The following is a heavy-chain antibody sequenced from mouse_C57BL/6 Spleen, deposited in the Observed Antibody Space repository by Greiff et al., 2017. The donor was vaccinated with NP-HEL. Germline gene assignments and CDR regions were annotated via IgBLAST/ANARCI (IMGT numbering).Heavy chain of an antibody. V-gene: IGHV1-69*01. CDR3: ARALHYYGSSYFDY. CDR1: GYTFTSYW. J-gene: IGHJ2*01. CDR2: IDPSDSYT. Sequence: QVQLQQPGAELVMPGASVKLSCKASGYTFTSYWMHWVKQRPGQGLEWIGEIDPSDSYTNYNQKFKGKSTLTVDKSSSTAYMQLSSLTSEDSAVYYCARALHYYGSSYFDYWGQGTTLTVSS. D-gene: IGHD1-1*01.